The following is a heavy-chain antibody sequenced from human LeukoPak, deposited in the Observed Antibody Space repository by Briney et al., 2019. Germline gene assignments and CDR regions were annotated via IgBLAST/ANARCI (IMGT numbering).Heavy chain of an antibody. CDR3: ARDMGSGSYPYYFDY. CDR2: IYTSGST. D-gene: IGHD3-10*01. V-gene: IGHV4-61*02. Sequence: SSETLSLTCTVSGGSISSGSWYWNWIRQPAGKGLEWIGRIYTSGSTNYNPSLKSRVTISVDTSKNQFSLKLSSVTAADTAVYYCARDMGSGSYPYYFDYWGQGTLVTVSS. CDR1: GGSISSGSWY. J-gene: IGHJ4*02.